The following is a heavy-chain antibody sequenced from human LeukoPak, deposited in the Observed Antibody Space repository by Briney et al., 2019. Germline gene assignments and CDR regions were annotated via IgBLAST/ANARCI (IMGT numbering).Heavy chain of an antibody. CDR1: GGSISSYY. J-gene: IGHJ3*02. Sequence: SATLSLTCTVSGGSISSYYWSWIRQPPGKGMEWLGYIYYSGSTNYNPSLKSRVTISVDTSKNQFSLKLSSVTAADTAVYYCARVGGDYSDAFDIWGQGTMVTVSS. CDR2: IYYSGST. CDR3: ARVGGDYSDAFDI. D-gene: IGHD4-17*01. V-gene: IGHV4-59*01.